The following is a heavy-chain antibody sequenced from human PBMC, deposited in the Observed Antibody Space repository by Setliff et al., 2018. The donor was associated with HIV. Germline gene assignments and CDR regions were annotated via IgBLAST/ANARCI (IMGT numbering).Heavy chain of an antibody. V-gene: IGHV4-34*01. D-gene: IGHD3-22*01. CDR2: INHSGIT. J-gene: IGHJ4*02. Sequence: SETLSLTCVVYGGSFTNFYWSWIRQPPGKGLECIGEINHSGITNYNPSLKSRVTISVDTSKNQFSLKLSSVTAADTAVYYCARQSDSSGYFPSWYFDYWAQGTLVTVSS. CDR3: ARQSDSSGYFPSWYFDY. CDR1: GGSFTNFY.